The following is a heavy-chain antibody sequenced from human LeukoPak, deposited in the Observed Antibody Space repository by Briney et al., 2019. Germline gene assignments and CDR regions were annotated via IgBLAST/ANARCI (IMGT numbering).Heavy chain of an antibody. D-gene: IGHD6-6*01. Sequence: GGSLRLSCVASGFTFSSYCMSWVRQAPGKGLEWVANINQDGSERYQVDSVKGRFTISRDNAQNSVHLQMNSLRDEDTAVYYRARARPNVVVGPPAAHFDSWGQGALVTVSS. J-gene: IGHJ4*02. CDR2: INQDGSER. CDR1: GFTFSSYC. V-gene: IGHV3-7*01. CDR3: ARARPNVVVGPPAAHFDS.